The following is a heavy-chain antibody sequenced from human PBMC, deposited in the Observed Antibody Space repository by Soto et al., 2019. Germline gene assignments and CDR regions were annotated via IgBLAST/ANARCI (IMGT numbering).Heavy chain of an antibody. V-gene: IGHV3-30*03. CDR2: MSNDGSNK. J-gene: IGHJ4*02. CDR3: ARWSYLDY. CDR1: GFTFSGYG. Sequence: GGSLRLSCVASGFTFSGYGMHWVRQAPGKGLEWVAVMSNDGSNKYYADSVKGRFTISRGTSQSTLYLQMNSLRADDTAMYYCARWSYLDYWGQGTRVTVSS. D-gene: IGHD3-3*01.